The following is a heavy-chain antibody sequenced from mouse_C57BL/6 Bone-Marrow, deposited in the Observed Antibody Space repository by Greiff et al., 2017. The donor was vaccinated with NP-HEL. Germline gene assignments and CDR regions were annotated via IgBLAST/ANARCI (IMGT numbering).Heavy chain of an antibody. CDR3: ARRKSYYYGSSLAWFAY. V-gene: IGHV1-69*01. J-gene: IGHJ3*01. D-gene: IGHD1-1*01. Sequence: VKLQQPGAELVMPGASVKLSCKASGYTFTSYWMHWVKQRPGQGLEWIGEIDPSDSYTNYNQKFKGKSTLTVDKSSSTAYMQLSSLTSEDSAVYYCARRKSYYYGSSLAWFAYWGQGTLVTVSA. CDR1: GYTFTSYW. CDR2: IDPSDSYT.